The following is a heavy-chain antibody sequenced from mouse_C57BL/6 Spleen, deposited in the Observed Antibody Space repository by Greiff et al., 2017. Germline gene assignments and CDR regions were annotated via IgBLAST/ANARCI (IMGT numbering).Heavy chain of an antibody. CDR2: IDPSDSYT. Sequence: QVQLQQPGAELVMPGASVKLSCKASGYTFTSYWMHWVKQRPGQGLEWIGEIDPSDSYTNNNQKFKGKSTLTVDKSSSTAYMQLSSLTSEDSAVYYCARSYYEGYFDVWGTGTTVTVSS. V-gene: IGHV1-69*01. CDR1: GYTFTSYW. J-gene: IGHJ1*03. CDR3: ARSYYEGYFDV. D-gene: IGHD2-10*01.